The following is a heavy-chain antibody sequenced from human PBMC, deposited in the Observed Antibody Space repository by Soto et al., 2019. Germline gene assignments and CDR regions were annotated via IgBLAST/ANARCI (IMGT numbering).Heavy chain of an antibody. CDR3: AITTSTVSYWFDP. D-gene: IGHD4-4*01. CDR2: IKEDGSER. CDR1: GFSFGGYW. V-gene: IGHV3-7*03. J-gene: IGHJ5*02. Sequence: GGSLRLSCVGSGFSFGGYWMSWVRQAPGQGPEWVANIKEDGSERHYVDSVKGRFTISRANPENSLFLQMNNLRVEDSAIYYRAITTSTVSYWFDPWGPGTQVTVSS.